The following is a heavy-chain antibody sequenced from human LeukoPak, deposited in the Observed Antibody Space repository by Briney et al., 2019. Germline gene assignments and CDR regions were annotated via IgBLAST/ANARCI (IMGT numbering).Heavy chain of an antibody. CDR1: GFMFSGYW. CDR3: ATGGGWEPSSGVVTHIDV. J-gene: IGHJ6*03. Sequence: PGGSLRLSCAASGFMFSGYWMHWVRQGPEKGLELVSRTDNDGNGIIYADSVKGRFTTSRDNAKNTLYLQMSSLRVEDTAVYYCATGGGWEPSSGVVTHIDVWGKGTTVTVSS. D-gene: IGHD3-3*01. CDR2: TDNDGNGI. V-gene: IGHV3-74*01.